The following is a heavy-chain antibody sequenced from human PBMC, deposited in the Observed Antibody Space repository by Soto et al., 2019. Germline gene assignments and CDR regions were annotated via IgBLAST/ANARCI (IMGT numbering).Heavy chain of an antibody. CDR2: ISGSGGST. V-gene: IGHV3-23*01. CDR3: AKEASSSWHPGYYYGMDV. J-gene: IGHJ6*02. CDR1: GFTFSSYA. D-gene: IGHD6-13*01. Sequence: PGGSLRLSCAASGFTFSSYAMSWVRQAPRKGLEWVSAISGSGGSTYYADSVKGRFTISRDNSKNTLYLQMNSLRAEDTAVYYCAKEASSSWHPGYYYGMDVWGQGTTVTVSS.